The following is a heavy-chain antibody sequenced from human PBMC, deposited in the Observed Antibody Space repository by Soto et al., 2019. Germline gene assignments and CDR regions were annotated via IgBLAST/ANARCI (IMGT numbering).Heavy chain of an antibody. V-gene: IGHV1-3*01. CDR2: INAGNGNT. CDR1: GYTFISYA. J-gene: IGHJ4*02. Sequence: QVQLVQSGAEVKKPGASVKVSCKASGYTFISYAMNWVRQAPGQRLEWMGWINAGNGNTKYSQKFQGRVTTTRDTSASTGYMELSSLRSEDTAVYYCARDTGYSYGYNWGQGTLVTVSS. D-gene: IGHD5-18*01. CDR3: ARDTGYSYGYN.